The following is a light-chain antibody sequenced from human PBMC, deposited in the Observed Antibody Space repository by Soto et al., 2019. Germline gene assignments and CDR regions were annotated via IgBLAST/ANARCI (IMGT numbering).Light chain of an antibody. Sequence: QSALTQPASVSGSPGQSITISCTGTSSDVGGYNYVSWYQQHPGKAPKLMIYDVSNRPSGVSNRFSCSKSGNTASLTISGIQAEDEADYYCSSYTSSSTLEFGGGTKLTVL. CDR2: DVS. V-gene: IGLV2-14*01. CDR3: SSYTSSSTLE. CDR1: SSDVGGYNY. J-gene: IGLJ3*02.